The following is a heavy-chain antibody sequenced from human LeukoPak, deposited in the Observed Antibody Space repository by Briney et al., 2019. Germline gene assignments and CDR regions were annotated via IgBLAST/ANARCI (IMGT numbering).Heavy chain of an antibody. J-gene: IGHJ3*02. CDR2: IYYIGST. CDR1: GGSISNYY. Sequence: SETLSLTCTVSGGSISNYYWSWIRQPPGKELEWIGYIYYIGSTNYNPSLKRRVTISVDTSKNQFSLKLSSVTAADTAVYYCARADPIVVVTATPFGVAASDIWGQGTMVTVSS. D-gene: IGHD2-21*02. CDR3: ARADPIVVVTATPFGVAASDI. V-gene: IGHV4-59*08.